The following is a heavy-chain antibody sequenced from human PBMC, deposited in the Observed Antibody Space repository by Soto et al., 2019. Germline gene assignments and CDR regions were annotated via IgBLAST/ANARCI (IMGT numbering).Heavy chain of an antibody. V-gene: IGHV3-21*01. CDR2: ISSSSSDI. J-gene: IGHJ4*02. CDR3: ARAYVDTAIGYYFDY. Sequence: GGSLRLSCAASGFTLSTYSMNWVRQAPGKGLEWVSSISSSSSDIYYADSVKGRFTISRDNAKNSLYLQMNSLRAEDTAVYYCARAYVDTAIGYYFDYWGQGXLVTVYS. D-gene: IGHD5-18*01. CDR1: GFTLSTYS.